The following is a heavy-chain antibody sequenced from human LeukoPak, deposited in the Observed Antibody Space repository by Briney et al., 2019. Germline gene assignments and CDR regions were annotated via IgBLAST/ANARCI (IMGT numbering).Heavy chain of an antibody. Sequence: SVKVSCKASGGTFSSYAISWVRQAPGQGLEWMGRIIPILGIANYAQKFQGRVTITADKSTSTAYMELSSLRSEDTAVYYCARDTDSSSHQRFDYWGQGTLVTVSS. CDR2: IIPILGIA. D-gene: IGHD6-6*01. V-gene: IGHV1-69*04. CDR3: ARDTDSSSHQRFDY. J-gene: IGHJ4*02. CDR1: GGTFSSYA.